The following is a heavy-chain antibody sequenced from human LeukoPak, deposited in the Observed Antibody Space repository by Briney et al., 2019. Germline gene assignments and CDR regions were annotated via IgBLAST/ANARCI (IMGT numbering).Heavy chain of an antibody. D-gene: IGHD6-13*01. CDR2: VDGGGGT. Sequence: GGSLRLSCAASGFTLSSYAMTWVRQAPGRGLEWVSSVDGGGGTYYADSVKGRFTISRDNAQNSLYLQMNSLRAEDTAIYYCATSTAAAGTDWGQGTLVTVSS. J-gene: IGHJ4*02. V-gene: IGHV3-23*01. CDR3: ATSTAAAGTD. CDR1: GFTLSSYA.